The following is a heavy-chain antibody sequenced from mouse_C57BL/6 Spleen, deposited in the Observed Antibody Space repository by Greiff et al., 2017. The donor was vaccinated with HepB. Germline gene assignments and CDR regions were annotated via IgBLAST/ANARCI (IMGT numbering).Heavy chain of an antibody. D-gene: IGHD2-3*01. CDR3: TRDGGLLAGDY. CDR1: GFTFSSYA. CDR2: ISSGGDYI. J-gene: IGHJ4*01. V-gene: IGHV5-9-1*02. Sequence: EVQLQQSGEGLVKPGGSLKLSCAASGFTFSSYAMSWVRQTPEKRLEWVAYISSGGDYIYYADTVKGRFTISRDNARNTLYLQMSSLKSEDAAMYYCTRDGGLLAGDYWGQGTSVTVSS.